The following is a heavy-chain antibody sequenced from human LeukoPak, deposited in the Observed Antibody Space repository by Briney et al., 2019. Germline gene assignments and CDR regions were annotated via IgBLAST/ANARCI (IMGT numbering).Heavy chain of an antibody. CDR2: ISYDGSNK. CDR1: GFTFSSYG. Sequence: GGSLRLSCAASGFTFSSYGMHWVRQAPGKGLEWVAVISYDGSNKYYADSVKGRFTISRDNSKNTLYLQMNSLRAEDTAVYYCAKGSKIREVVTAIDYWGQGTLVTVSS. CDR3: AKGSKIREVVTAIDY. J-gene: IGHJ4*02. V-gene: IGHV3-30*18. D-gene: IGHD2-21*02.